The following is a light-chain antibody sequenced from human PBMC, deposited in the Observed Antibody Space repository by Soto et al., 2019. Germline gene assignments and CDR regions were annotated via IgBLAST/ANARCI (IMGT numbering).Light chain of an antibody. CDR3: QQYNSYSGT. CDR2: DAS. J-gene: IGKJ1*01. CDR1: RSIGNY. Sequence: DIQMTQSPSSLSASVGDRVTITCRASRSIGNYLNWYQQKPESAPKLLIYDASSLESGVPSRFSGSGSGTEFTLTISSLQPDDFATYYCQQYNSYSGTFGQGTKVEIK. V-gene: IGKV1-5*01.